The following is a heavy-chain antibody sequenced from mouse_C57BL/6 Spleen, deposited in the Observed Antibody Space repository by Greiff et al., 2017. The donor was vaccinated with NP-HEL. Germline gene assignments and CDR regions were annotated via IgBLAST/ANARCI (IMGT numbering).Heavy chain of an antibody. CDR3: ARGTTIKSLYYYAMDY. D-gene: IGHD2-1*01. V-gene: IGHV5-4*03. J-gene: IGHJ4*01. CDR2: ISDGGSYT. Sequence: EVKLVESGGGLVKPGGSLKLSCAASGFTFSSYAMSWVRQTPEKRLEWVATISDGGSYTYYPDNVKGRFTISRDNAKNNLYLQMSHLKSEDTAMYYCARGTTIKSLYYYAMDYWGQGTSVTVSS. CDR1: GFTFSSYA.